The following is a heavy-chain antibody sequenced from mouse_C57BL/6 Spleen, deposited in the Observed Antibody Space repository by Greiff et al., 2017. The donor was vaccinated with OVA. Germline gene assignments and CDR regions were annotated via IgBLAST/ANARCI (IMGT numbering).Heavy chain of an antibody. Sequence: DVQLVESGPGMVKPSQSLSLTCTVTGYSITSGYDWHWIRHFPGNKLEWMGYISYSGSTNYNPSLKSRISITHDTSKNPFFLKMNTATTEDAATYYCARGEITKAMDYWGQGTSVTVSS. J-gene: IGHJ4*01. CDR1: GYSITSGYD. V-gene: IGHV3-1*01. D-gene: IGHD2-4*01. CDR2: ISYSGST. CDR3: ARGEITKAMDY.